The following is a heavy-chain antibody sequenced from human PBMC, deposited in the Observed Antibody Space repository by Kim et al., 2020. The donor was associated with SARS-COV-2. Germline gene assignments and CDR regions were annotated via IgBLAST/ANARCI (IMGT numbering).Heavy chain of an antibody. CDR1: GFTFSDNY. CDR3: ARGAPYSSSWYGLNF. J-gene: IGHJ4*02. V-gene: IGHV3-66*01. D-gene: IGHD6-13*01. CDR2: IYANGNT. Sequence: GGFLRLSCAVSGFTFSDNYMMWVRQAPGKGLEWVSVIYANGNTYYADSVKGRFTISRDNSKNKLYLQMNSLKDEDTAVYYCARGAPYSSSWYGLNFWGQGTLVTVSS.